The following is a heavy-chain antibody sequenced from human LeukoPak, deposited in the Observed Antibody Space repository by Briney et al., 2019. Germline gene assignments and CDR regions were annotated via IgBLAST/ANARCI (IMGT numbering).Heavy chain of an antibody. CDR1: DDSISDYY. Sequence: SETLSLTCTVSDDSISDYYRGWIRQPAGKGLEWIGRIYTSGSTNYNPSLKSRVTMSVDTSKNQFSLKLSSVTAADTAVYYCARARELRWFDPWGQGTLVTVSS. J-gene: IGHJ5*02. CDR3: ARARELRWFDP. V-gene: IGHV4-4*07. D-gene: IGHD1-7*01. CDR2: IYTSGST.